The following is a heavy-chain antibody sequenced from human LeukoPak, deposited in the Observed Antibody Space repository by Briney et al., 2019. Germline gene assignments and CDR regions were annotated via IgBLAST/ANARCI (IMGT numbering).Heavy chain of an antibody. Sequence: GGSLRLSCAASGFTFSDYCKNWIRQAPGKGLEWVSYISCSGSTIFYADSVKGRFTMSRDNAKTSKYLQMSSLRDEDTAVCYSARDAGSSWVFDYWGQGTLVTVSS. CDR3: ARDAGSSWVFDY. CDR1: GFTFSDYC. J-gene: IGHJ4*02. CDR2: ISCSGSTI. V-gene: IGHV3-11*04. D-gene: IGHD6-13*01.